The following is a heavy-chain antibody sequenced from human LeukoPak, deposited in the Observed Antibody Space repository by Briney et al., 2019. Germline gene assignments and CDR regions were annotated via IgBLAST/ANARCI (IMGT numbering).Heavy chain of an antibody. CDR1: GFTFNSYA. Sequence: PGGSLRLSCTASGFTFNSYAMHWVRQAPGKGLEWVAGISGSGVKTYYADSVKGRFTISRDNSKKTLYLQMNSLRVEDTAVYYCAKDHDADYWGQGTLVTVSS. CDR2: ISGSGVKT. J-gene: IGHJ4*02. D-gene: IGHD3-3*01. CDR3: AKDHDADY. V-gene: IGHV3-23*01.